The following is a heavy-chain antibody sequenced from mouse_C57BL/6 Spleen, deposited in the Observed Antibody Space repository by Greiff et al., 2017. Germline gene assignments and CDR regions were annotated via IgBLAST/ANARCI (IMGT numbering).Heavy chain of an antibody. CDR2: IDPEDGDT. Sequence: EVQLQQSGAELVKPGASVKLSCTASGFNIKDYYMHWVKQRTEQGLEWIGRIDPEDGDTKYDPKFQGKATLTAATSSNTAYLQLRSLTSADTAVYYCARCGYDLYAMDYWGQGTSVTVSS. J-gene: IGHJ4*01. D-gene: IGHD2-2*01. V-gene: IGHV14-2*01. CDR3: ARCGYDLYAMDY. CDR1: GFNIKDYY.